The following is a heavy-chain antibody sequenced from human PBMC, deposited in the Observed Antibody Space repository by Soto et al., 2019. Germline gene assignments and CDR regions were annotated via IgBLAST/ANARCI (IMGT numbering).Heavy chain of an antibody. CDR1: GVSVSSDIYY. CDR2: IYYSGNT. V-gene: IGHV4-31*03. CDR3: ARYPVVVVPAANYGLDV. Sequence: SETMSLTCSVSGVSVSSDIYYWSWIRHHPGKGLEWIGYIYYSGNTYYNPSLGGRVTISLDTSKNHFSLRLRSVTPADTAVYYCARYPVVVVPAANYGLDVWGQGTTVTVSS. J-gene: IGHJ6*02. D-gene: IGHD2-2*01.